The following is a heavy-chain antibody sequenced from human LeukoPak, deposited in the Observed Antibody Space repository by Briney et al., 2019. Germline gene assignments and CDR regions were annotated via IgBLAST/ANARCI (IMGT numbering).Heavy chain of an antibody. D-gene: IGHD2-2*01. CDR3: AKDFPSLIVVVPAAMD. J-gene: IGHJ4*02. CDR2: IRYDGSNK. V-gene: IGHV3-30*02. Sequence: GGSLRLSCAASGFTFSSYGMHWVRQAPGKGLEWVAFIRYDGSNKYYADSVKGRFTISRDNSKNTLYLQMNSLRAEDTAVYYCAKDFPSLIVVVPAAMDWGQGTLVTVSS. CDR1: GFTFSSYG.